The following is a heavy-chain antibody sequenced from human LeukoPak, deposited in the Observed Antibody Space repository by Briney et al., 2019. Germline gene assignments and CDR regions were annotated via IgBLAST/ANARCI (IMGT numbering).Heavy chain of an antibody. J-gene: IGHJ5*02. CDR3: ARHDWFDP. CDR2: IYSGGST. V-gene: IGHV3-53*01. CDR1: GFTVSGDY. D-gene: IGHD3-3*01. Sequence: GGSLRLSCAASGFTVSGDYMSWVRQAPGKGLEWVSVIYSGGSTYYADSVKGRFTISRDNSKNTLYLQMNSLRAKDTPVYYCARHDWFDPWGQGTLVTVSS.